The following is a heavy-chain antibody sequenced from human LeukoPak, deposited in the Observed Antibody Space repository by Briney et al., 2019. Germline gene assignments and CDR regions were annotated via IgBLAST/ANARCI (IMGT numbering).Heavy chain of an antibody. J-gene: IGHJ6*03. CDR1: GFIFSNYG. Sequence: GGSLRLSCAASGFIFSNYGMHWVRQAPGKGLEWVAFIRYDGSNKHYADSVTGRFTISRDNSKNTLYLQMSSLRAEDRAVYYCARGGPYCSGGTCYSDYYYMDVWGKGTTVTISS. D-gene: IGHD2-15*01. CDR2: IRYDGSNK. CDR3: ARGGPYCSGGTCYSDYYYMDV. V-gene: IGHV3-30*02.